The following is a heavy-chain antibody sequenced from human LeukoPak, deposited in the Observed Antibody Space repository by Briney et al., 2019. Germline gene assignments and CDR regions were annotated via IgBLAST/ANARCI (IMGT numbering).Heavy chain of an antibody. D-gene: IGHD3-22*01. J-gene: IGHJ4*02. V-gene: IGHV3-23*01. CDR1: GFTFSSYA. CDR3: AKDTGKYYYDSSGYYQY. CDR2: ISGSGGST. Sequence: GGSLRLSGAASGFTFSSYAMSWVRQAPGKGLEWVSAISGSGGSTYYADSVKGRFTISRDNSKNTLYLQMNSLRAEDTAVYYCAKDTGKYYYDSSGYYQYWGQGTLVTVSS.